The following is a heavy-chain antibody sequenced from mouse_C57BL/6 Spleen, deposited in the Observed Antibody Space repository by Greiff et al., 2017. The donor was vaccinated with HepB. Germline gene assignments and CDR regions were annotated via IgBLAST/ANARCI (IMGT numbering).Heavy chain of an antibody. CDR3: ARTGDYDFNWYFDV. Sequence: VQLQQSGPELVKPGASVKMSCKASGYTFTDYNMHWVKQSHGKSLEWIGYINPNNGGTSYNQKFKGKATLTVNKSSSTAYMELRSLTSEDSAVYYCARTGDYDFNWYFDVWGTGTTVTVSS. J-gene: IGHJ1*03. CDR1: GYTFTDYN. CDR2: INPNNGGT. D-gene: IGHD2-4*01. V-gene: IGHV1-22*01.